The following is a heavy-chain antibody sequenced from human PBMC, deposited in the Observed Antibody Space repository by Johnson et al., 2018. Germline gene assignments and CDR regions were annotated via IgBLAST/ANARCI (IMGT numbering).Heavy chain of an antibody. Sequence: EVQLVESGGGLVQXGGSXRLXCAASGFTFSSYSMNWVRQAPGKGLEWVSYISSSISTIYYADSVKGRFTISRDNAKNSLYLQMNSLRDEDTAVYYWYRGSGYYTNYGMDVWGQGTTVTVSS. V-gene: IGHV3-48*02. D-gene: IGHD3-3*01. CDR3: YRGSGYYTNYGMDV. CDR1: GFTFSSYS. J-gene: IGHJ6*02. CDR2: ISSSISTI.